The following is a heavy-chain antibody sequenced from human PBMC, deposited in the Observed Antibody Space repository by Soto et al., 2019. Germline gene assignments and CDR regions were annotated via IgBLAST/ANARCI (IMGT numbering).Heavy chain of an antibody. Sequence: QTLSLTCAISGDIVSSVTAAWNLIRQWAWRGLECLGRTFYRSKWYYEYAVSVKSRITIYPDTYKNQFSLQSNPVTPEHTAVYYCARDNRRRAPAYDFWGEGNLVSVSS. CDR2: TFYRSKWYY. CDR1: GDIVSSVTAA. D-gene: IGHD2-2*01. V-gene: IGHV6-1*01. J-gene: IGHJ4*02. CDR3: ARDNRRRAPAYDF.